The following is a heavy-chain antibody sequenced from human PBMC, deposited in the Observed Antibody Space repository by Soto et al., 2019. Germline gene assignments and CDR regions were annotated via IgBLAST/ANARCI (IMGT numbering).Heavy chain of an antibody. V-gene: IGHV1-2*02. J-gene: IGHJ6*02. CDR3: AKGGAIVAAGTRVYRYNAMDV. CDR1: GYTFTGYY. D-gene: IGHD1-26*01. CDR2: INPNSGDT. Sequence: QVQLVQSGTEVKRPGDSVKVSCKASGYTFTGYYVHWVRQAPGQGLEWMGWINPNSGDTYLAQRLGGRVTIKRDTNIGTAYMGLRGLTSDATAEYYCAKGGAIVAAGTRVYRYNAMDVWGQGTTVTVSS.